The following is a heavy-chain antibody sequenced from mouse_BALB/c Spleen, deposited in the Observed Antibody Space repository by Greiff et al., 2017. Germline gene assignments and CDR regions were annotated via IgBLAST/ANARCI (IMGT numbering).Heavy chain of an antibody. CDR3: TRDGPYGGGFAY. Sequence: QVQLQQPGAELVKPGASVKLSCKASGYTFTSYYMYWVKQRPGQGLEWIGGINPSNGGTNFNEKFKSKATLTVDKSSSTAYMQLSSLTSEDSAVYYCTRDGPYGGGFAYWGQGTLVTVSA. J-gene: IGHJ3*01. CDR2: INPSNGGT. V-gene: IGHV1S81*02. CDR1: GYTFTSYY. D-gene: IGHD1-1*01.